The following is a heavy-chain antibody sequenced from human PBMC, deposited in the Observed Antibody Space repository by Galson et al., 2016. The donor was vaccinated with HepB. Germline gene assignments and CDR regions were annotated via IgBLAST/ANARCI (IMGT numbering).Heavy chain of an antibody. CDR2: IYHSGST. Sequence: EPLSLTCAASGDSISSSNWWTWVRQPPGKRPEWIGEIYHSGSTFYIPSLGSRVTISVDKSSNQFSLNLTSVTAADTAVYYCVRVKGGCSSHSCVFDPWGQGTLVTVSS. V-gene: IGHV4-4*02. CDR3: VRVKGGCSSHSCVFDP. D-gene: IGHD2-2*01. J-gene: IGHJ5*02. CDR1: GDSISSSNW.